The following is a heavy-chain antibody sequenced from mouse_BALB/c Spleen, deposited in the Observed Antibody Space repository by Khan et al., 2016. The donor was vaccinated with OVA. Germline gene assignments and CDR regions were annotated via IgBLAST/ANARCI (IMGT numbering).Heavy chain of an antibody. CDR3: TACLVLYYFDY. CDR1: GFTFSSYA. J-gene: IGHJ2*01. D-gene: IGHD6-1*01. V-gene: IGHV5-6-5*01. CDR2: ISSGGFT. Sequence: EVQLLETGGGLVKPGGSLKLSCAASGFTFSSYAMSWVRQTPETRLEWVASISSGGFTYYPDSVKGRFTISRDNARDILYLQMRSLRSEDTAVYYCTACLVLYYFDYWGQGTTLTVSS.